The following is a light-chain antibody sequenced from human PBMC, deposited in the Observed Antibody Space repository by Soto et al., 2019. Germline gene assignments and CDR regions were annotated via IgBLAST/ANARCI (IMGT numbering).Light chain of an antibody. J-gene: IGLJ1*01. V-gene: IGLV2-23*01. CDR2: EGS. CDR1: SSDVGSYNL. CDR3: LSYAGSITYV. Sequence: QSVLTQPASVSGSPGQSITISCTGTSSDVGSYNLVSWYQQHPGKAPKVMIYEGSKRPSGVSNRFSGSKSGNTASLKISGLQAEDEADYYCLSYAGSITYVLATGTKVTVL.